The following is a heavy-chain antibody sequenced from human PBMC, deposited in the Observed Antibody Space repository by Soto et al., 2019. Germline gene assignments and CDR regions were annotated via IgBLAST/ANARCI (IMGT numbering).Heavy chain of an antibody. CDR3: ARESLGLFGLYYMDV. J-gene: IGHJ6*03. CDR1: GGSISSYY. D-gene: IGHD2-21*01. Sequence: ASETLSLTCTVSGGSISSYYWRWIRQPPGKGLEWIGYIYYSGSTNYNPSLKSRVTISVDTSKNQFSLKLSSVTAADTAVYYCARESLGLFGLYYMDVWGKGTTVTVSS. CDR2: IYYSGST. V-gene: IGHV4-59*01.